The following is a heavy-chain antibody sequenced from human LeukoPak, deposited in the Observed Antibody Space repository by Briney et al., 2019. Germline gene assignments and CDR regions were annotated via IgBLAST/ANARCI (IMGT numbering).Heavy chain of an antibody. CDR1: GFTFSTNA. J-gene: IGHJ4*02. CDR3: ARDQRNSGASDY. D-gene: IGHD2-15*01. V-gene: IGHV3-23*01. Sequence: GGSLRLSCLTSGFTFSTNAMSWVRQAPGKGLEWISVISGSGDDIYYADSVKGRFTISRDNSKNTLYLQMNSLRDEDAAVYFCARDQRNSGASDYWGQGTLVTVPS. CDR2: ISGSGDDI.